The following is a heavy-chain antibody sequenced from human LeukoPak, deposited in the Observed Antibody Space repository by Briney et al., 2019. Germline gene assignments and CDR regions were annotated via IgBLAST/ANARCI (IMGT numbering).Heavy chain of an antibody. V-gene: IGHV3-30*02. CDR1: GFTFSSYG. J-gene: IGHJ3*02. D-gene: IGHD3-10*01. CDR3: AKDPTDPSRWYYGSRNPFGAFDI. Sequence: PGGSLRLSCAASGFTFSSYGMHWVRQAPGKGLEWVAFIRYDGSNKYYADSVKGRFTISRDNSKNTLYLQMNSLRAEDTAVYYCAKDPTDPSRWYYGSRNPFGAFDIWGQGTMVTVSS. CDR2: IRYDGSNK.